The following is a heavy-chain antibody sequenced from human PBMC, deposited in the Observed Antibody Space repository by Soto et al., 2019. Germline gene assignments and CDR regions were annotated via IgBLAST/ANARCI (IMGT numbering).Heavy chain of an antibody. Sequence: GASVKVSFKASGYAFTSYYMHWVRQAPGQGLEWMGIINPSGGSTIYAQKFQGRVTMTRDTSTSTVYMELSSLRSEDTAVYYCARVDTAMVTPFDYWGQGILVTVSS. D-gene: IGHD5-18*01. CDR3: ARVDTAMVTPFDY. CDR1: GYAFTSYY. J-gene: IGHJ4*02. V-gene: IGHV1-46*01. CDR2: INPSGGST.